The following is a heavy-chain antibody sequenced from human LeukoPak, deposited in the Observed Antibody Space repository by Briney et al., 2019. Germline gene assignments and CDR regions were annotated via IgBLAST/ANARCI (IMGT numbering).Heavy chain of an antibody. D-gene: IGHD3-10*01. Sequence: GGSLRLSCAASGFTFSGSAMHWVRQAPGKGLEWVGRIKSKSDGGTVDYAAPVKGRFTISRDDSKNTLYLLMDSLTTEDTAVYYCTTGRLYGSGSYFNFYWAQGTLVTVSS. J-gene: IGHJ4*02. CDR2: IKSKSDGGTV. CDR3: TTGRLYGSGSYFNFY. CDR1: GFTFSGSA. V-gene: IGHV3-15*01.